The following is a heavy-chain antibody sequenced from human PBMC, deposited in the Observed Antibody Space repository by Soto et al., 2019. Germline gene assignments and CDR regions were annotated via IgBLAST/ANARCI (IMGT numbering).Heavy chain of an antibody. V-gene: IGHV3-43D*03. J-gene: IGHJ6*02. CDR2: ISWDGGST. CDR1: GFTFDDYA. D-gene: IGHD5-18*01. Sequence: GESLKISCAASGFTFDDYAMHWVRQAPGKGLEWVSLISWDGGSTYYADSVKGRFTISRDNSKNSLYLQMNSLRAEDTALYYCAKAGGGYSYGYYYYGMDVWGQGTTVTVSS. CDR3: AKAGGGYSYGYYYYGMDV.